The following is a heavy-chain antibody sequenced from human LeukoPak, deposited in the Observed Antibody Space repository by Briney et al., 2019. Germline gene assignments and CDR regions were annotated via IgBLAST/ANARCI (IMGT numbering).Heavy chain of an antibody. J-gene: IGHJ4*02. CDR1: GFTFSNYC. D-gene: IGHD6-6*01. Sequence: GGSLRLSCVASGFTFSNYCMTWVRQAPGKGLECISYISSSGSDIYYVDSVKGRFTISRDNAKNSTYLQMNSLRAEDTAVYYCAREWSSSSGKAFDYWGQGTLVTVSS. CDR3: AREWSSSSGKAFDY. CDR2: ISSSGSDI. V-gene: IGHV3-11*04.